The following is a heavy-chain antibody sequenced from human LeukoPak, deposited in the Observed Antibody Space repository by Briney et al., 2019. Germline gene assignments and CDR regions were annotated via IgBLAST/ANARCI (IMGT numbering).Heavy chain of an antibody. CDR1: SGSIRSNYY. V-gene: IGHV4-39*02. CDR3: AREVEGEVNWFDP. Sequence: PSETLSLTCTVSSGSIRSNYYWGWIRQPPGKGLEWIGSIFYGGSTYYNLSLKSRVTISVDTSKNQFSLKLTSVTAADAAVYYCAREVEGEVNWFDPWGQGTLVTVSS. CDR2: IFYGGST. D-gene: IGHD1-26*01. J-gene: IGHJ5*02.